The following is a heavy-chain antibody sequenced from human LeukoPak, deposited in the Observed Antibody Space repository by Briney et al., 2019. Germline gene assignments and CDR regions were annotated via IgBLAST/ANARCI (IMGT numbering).Heavy chain of an antibody. CDR1: GYTFTSYG. J-gene: IGHJ4*02. CDR2: ISAYNGNT. D-gene: IGHD2-2*02. V-gene: IGHV1-18*01. Sequence: ASVNVSCKASGYTFTSYGISWVRQAPGQGLEWMGWISAYNGNTNYAQKLQGRVTMTTDTSTSTTYMELRSLRSDDTAVYYCARKIPSYCSSTSCYTYFDYWGQGTLVTVSS. CDR3: ARKIPSYCSSTSCYTYFDY.